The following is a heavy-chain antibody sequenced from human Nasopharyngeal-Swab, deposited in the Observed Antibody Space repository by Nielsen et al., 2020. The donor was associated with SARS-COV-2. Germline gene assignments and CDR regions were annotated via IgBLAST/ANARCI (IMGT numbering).Heavy chain of an antibody. J-gene: IGHJ6*02. CDR2: INTNTGNP. D-gene: IGHD2-15*01. CDR3: ARVNVVYYYYGMDV. Sequence: WLRHAPGQGLEWMGWINTNTGNPTYAQGFTGRFVFSLDTSVSTAYLQISSLKAEDTAVYYCARVNVVYYYYGMDVWGQGTTVTVSS. V-gene: IGHV7-4-1*02.